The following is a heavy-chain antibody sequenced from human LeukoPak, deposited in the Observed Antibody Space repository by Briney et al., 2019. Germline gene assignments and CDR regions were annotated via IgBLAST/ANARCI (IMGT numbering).Heavy chain of an antibody. CDR3: ARRRGAHTANALDI. J-gene: IGHJ3*02. V-gene: IGHV4-59*08. CDR1: GGSISSYY. Sequence: PSETLSLTCTVSGGSISSYYWSWIRQPPGKGLEWIGYIYSSGSPNYNPSLKSRVTISVDTSKNQFSLKLSSVTAADTAVYYCARRRGAHTANALDIWGQGTMVTVSS. D-gene: IGHD3-10*01. CDR2: IYSSGSP.